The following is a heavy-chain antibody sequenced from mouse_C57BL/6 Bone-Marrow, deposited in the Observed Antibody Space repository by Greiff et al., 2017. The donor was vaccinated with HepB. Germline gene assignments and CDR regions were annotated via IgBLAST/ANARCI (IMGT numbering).Heavy chain of an antibody. Sequence: VQLKQSGPVLVKPGASVKMSCKASGYTFTDYYMNWVKQSHGKSLEWIGVINPYNGGTSYNQKFKGKATLTVDKSSSTAYMELNSLTSEDSAVYYCARWHYGSSLYAMDYWGQGTSVTVSS. D-gene: IGHD1-1*01. CDR1: GYTFTDYY. CDR2: INPYNGGT. J-gene: IGHJ4*01. CDR3: ARWHYGSSLYAMDY. V-gene: IGHV1-19*01.